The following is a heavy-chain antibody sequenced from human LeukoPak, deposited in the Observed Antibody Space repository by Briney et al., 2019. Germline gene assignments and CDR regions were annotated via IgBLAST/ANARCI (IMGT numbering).Heavy chain of an antibody. V-gene: IGHV4-59*01. CDR2: IYYSGST. D-gene: IGHD3-10*01. J-gene: IGHJ2*01. Sequence: PSETLSLTRTVSGGSISSYYWSWIRQPPGKGLEWIGYIYYSGSTNYNPSLKSRVTISVDTSKNQFSLKLSSVTAADTAVYYCARDPMFFGELSWYFDLWGRGTLVTVSS. CDR1: GGSISSYY. CDR3: ARDPMFFGELSWYFDL.